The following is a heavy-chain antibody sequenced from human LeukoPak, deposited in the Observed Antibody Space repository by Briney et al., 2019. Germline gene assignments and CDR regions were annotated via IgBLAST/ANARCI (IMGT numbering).Heavy chain of an antibody. Sequence: GESLKISCAASGFTFSNYRMNWVRQAPGKGLEWVSSISSTSSYIYYADSVKGRFTISRENTKNSLYPQMNSLRAEDTAVYYCARDRRSDYGDTPPFDYWGQGTLVTVSS. CDR2: ISSTSSYI. CDR3: ARDRRSDYGDTPPFDY. D-gene: IGHD4-17*01. V-gene: IGHV3-21*01. CDR1: GFTFSNYR. J-gene: IGHJ4*02.